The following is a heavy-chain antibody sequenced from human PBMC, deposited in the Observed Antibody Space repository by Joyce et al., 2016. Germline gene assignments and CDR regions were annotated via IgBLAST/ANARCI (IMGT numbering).Heavy chain of an antibody. CDR1: GFSVSNNH. V-gene: IGHV3-66*02. J-gene: IGHJ5*02. Sequence: EVQLVESGGGLVKPGDSLRLSCAASGFSVSNNHMHWVRQAPGTGLEWVSHINGGGDTYYADSVKCRFTISRDNSKNTVYLQMNSLRAEDTAVYYCARAISVEERAWGQGTLVTVSS. CDR2: INGGGDT. D-gene: IGHD2-21*01. CDR3: ARAISVEERA.